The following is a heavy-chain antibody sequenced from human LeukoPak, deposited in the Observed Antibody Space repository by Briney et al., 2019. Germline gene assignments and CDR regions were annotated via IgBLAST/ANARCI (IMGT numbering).Heavy chain of an antibody. J-gene: IGHJ4*02. V-gene: IGHV3-7*03. D-gene: IGHD6-19*01. CDR1: GFTFSSYW. Sequence: GGSLRPSCAASGFTFSSYWMSWVRQAPGKGLEWVANIKQDGSEKYYVDSVKGRFTISRDNAKNSLYLQMYSLRAEDTAVYYCARPKGAVAGTFPFDYWGQGTLVTVSS. CDR3: ARPKGAVAGTFPFDY. CDR2: IKQDGSEK.